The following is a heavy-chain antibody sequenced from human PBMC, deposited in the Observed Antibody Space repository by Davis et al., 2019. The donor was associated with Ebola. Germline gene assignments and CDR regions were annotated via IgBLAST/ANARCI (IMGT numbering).Heavy chain of an antibody. J-gene: IGHJ4*02. CDR1: GGSFSGYY. CDR3: ARRRGTSFLGVTNFDY. D-gene: IGHD3-3*01. Sequence: SETLSLTCAVYGGSFSGYYWSWIRQPPGKGLEWIGEINHSGSTNYNPSLKSRVTISVDKSKNQFSLKLSSVTAADTAVYYGARRRGTSFLGVTNFDYWGQGTLVTVSS. V-gene: IGHV4-34*01. CDR2: INHSGST.